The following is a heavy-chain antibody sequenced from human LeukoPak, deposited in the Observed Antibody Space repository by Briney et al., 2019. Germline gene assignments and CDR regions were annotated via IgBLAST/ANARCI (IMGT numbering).Heavy chain of an antibody. CDR2: INPGDGGT. CDR1: GYTLTGYY. J-gene: IGHJ6*02. Sequence: ASVKVSCKASGYTLTGYYMHWVRPAPGQGLEWVGIINPGDGGTSYAQKFQGRATMSRDTSTSTVYMELSSLRSEDTALYYCAREPRKDGHNGMDVWGQGTTVTVSS. V-gene: IGHV1-46*01. CDR3: AREPRKDGHNGMDV. D-gene: IGHD5-24*01.